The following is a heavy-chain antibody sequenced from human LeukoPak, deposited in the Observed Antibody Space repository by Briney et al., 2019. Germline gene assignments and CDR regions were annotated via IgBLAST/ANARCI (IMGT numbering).Heavy chain of an antibody. CDR1: GFTFSSYG. D-gene: IGHD6-19*01. J-gene: IGHJ4*02. V-gene: IGHV3-30*02. CDR3: AKDQTTYSSGWLPDY. Sequence: GGSLRLSCAASGFTFSSYGMHWVRQAPGKGLEWVAFIRYDGSNKYYADSVKGRFTISRDNSKSTLYLQMNSLRAEDTAVYYCAKDQTTYSSGWLPDYWGQGTLVTVSS. CDR2: IRYDGSNK.